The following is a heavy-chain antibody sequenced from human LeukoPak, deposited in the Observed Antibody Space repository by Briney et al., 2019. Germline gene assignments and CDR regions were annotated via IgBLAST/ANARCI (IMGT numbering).Heavy chain of an antibody. D-gene: IGHD6-19*01. CDR2: VYHSGT. CDR3: AKTSGGGRHDP. J-gene: IGHJ5*02. Sequence: PSETLSLTCTVSGYSIGSGNYWALIRQPPGKGLEWIGCVYHSGTHYKSSFTSRVTISMDTSKNQFSLKVTSVNAADSALYFRAKTSGGGRHDPWGQGPLVTVSS. CDR1: GYSIGSGNY. V-gene: IGHV4-38-2*02.